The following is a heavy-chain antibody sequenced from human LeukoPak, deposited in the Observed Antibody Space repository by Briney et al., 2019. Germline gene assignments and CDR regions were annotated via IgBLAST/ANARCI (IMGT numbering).Heavy chain of an antibody. D-gene: IGHD4-17*01. Sequence: PSETLSLTCTVSGGPISSYYWSWIRQPPGKGLEWIGYIYYSGSTNYNPSLKSRVTISVDTSKDQFSLKLSSVTAADTAVYYCARENDYGDYVDYWGQGTLVTLSS. CDR1: GGPISSYY. V-gene: IGHV4-59*01. CDR2: IYYSGST. CDR3: ARENDYGDYVDY. J-gene: IGHJ4*02.